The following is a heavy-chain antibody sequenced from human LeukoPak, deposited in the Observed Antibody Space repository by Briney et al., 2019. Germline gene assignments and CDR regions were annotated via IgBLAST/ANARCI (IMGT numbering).Heavy chain of an antibody. CDR3: AKDQDNWNSNDAFDI. D-gene: IGHD1-7*01. CDR1: GFTFSSYA. CDR2: ISGTGGST. Sequence: PGGSLRLSCAASGFTFSSYAMNWVRQAPGKGLEWVSAISGTGGSTYYADSVKGRFTISRDNSKNTLYLQMNSLRAEDTAVYYCAKDQDNWNSNDAFDIWGQGTMVTVSS. V-gene: IGHV3-23*01. J-gene: IGHJ3*02.